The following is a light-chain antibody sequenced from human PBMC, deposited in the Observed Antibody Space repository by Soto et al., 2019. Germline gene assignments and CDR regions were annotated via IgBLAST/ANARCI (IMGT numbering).Light chain of an antibody. Sequence: EIVLTQSPGTLSLSPRERATLSCRASQSVSNNYLAWYQHRPGQAPRLLIYGASTRAPGIPDRFSGSGSGTDFTLTISRLEPEDFAVYYCQQYGSSPYTFGQGTKLEIK. J-gene: IGKJ2*01. CDR3: QQYGSSPYT. V-gene: IGKV3-20*01. CDR1: QSVSNNY. CDR2: GAS.